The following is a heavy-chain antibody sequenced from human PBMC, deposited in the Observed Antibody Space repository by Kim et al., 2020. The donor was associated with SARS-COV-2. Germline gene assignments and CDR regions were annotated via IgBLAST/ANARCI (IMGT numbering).Heavy chain of an antibody. J-gene: IGHJ4*02. CDR3: ARAAMVRGVTSYFDA. D-gene: IGHD3-10*01. V-gene: IGHV4-30-2*04. Sequence: PSLKSRVTISVDTSKSQFSLNLNSVTAADTAVYYCARAAMVRGVTSYFDAWGQRTLVTVSS.